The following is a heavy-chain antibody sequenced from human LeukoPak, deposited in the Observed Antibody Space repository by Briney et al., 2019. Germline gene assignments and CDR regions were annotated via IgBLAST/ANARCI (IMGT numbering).Heavy chain of an antibody. V-gene: IGHV4-59*08. CDR1: GVSISSYY. CDR3: ARRSPNHYYGSGSSRNYYYYGMDV. J-gene: IGHJ6*02. D-gene: IGHD3-10*01. CDR2: IYYSGST. Sequence: PSETLSLTCTVSGVSISSYYWSWLRQPPGKGLEWIGYIYYSGSTNYNPSLKSRVTISVDTSKNQFSLKLSSVTAADTAVYYCARRSPNHYYGSGSSRNYYYYGMDVWGQGTTVTVSS.